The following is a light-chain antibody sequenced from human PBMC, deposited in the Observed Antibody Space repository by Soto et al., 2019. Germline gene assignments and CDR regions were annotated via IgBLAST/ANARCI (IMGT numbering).Light chain of an antibody. CDR2: QTS. CDR3: QQYDSPPKT. CDR1: QYINTR. Sequence: EIVLTQSPATLSSFPADRVTLSCGASQYINTRLAWYQHRPGQAPRLLIYQTSIRAARIPASFSGSGSGTDFTLTISRLEPEDFAVYYCQQYDSPPKTFGQGTKVDIK. J-gene: IGKJ1*01. V-gene: IGKV3D-20*01.